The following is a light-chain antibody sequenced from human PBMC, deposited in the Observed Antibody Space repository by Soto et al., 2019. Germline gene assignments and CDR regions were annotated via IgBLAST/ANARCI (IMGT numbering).Light chain of an antibody. CDR3: QQYNDWLT. Sequence: EIVITQSPDTLSVSPGERATLSCRASQSVSSNLAWYQQKPGQAPRLLIYGASTRATGIPARFSGSGSGTEFTLTISSLQSEDFAVYYCQQYNDWLTFGGGTKV. V-gene: IGKV3-15*01. CDR2: GAS. CDR1: QSVSSN. J-gene: IGKJ4*01.